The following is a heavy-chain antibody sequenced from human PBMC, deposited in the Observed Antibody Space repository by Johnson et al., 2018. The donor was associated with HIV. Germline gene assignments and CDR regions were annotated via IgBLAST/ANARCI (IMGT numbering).Heavy chain of an antibody. CDR3: ARDRRHYSDSSGYPDSDAFDI. CDR1: GFTFDDYA. Sequence: VQLVESGGGLVQPGGSLRLSCAASGFTFDDYAMHWVRQAPGKGLEWVSGISWNSDRTGYTDSVTGRFTISRDNATTSLYLQMHSLRAEDTALYYCARDRRHYSDSSGYPDSDAFDIWGQGTMVTVSS. J-gene: IGHJ3*02. CDR2: ISWNSDRT. V-gene: IGHV3-9*01. D-gene: IGHD3-22*01.